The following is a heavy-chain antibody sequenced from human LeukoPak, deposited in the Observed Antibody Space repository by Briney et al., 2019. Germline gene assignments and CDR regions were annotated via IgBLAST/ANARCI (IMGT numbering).Heavy chain of an antibody. D-gene: IGHD2-21*02. CDR1: GGTFSSYA. CDR2: IIPIFSTA. J-gene: IGHJ4*02. CDR3: ARSTLHVVVTANPFDY. V-gene: IGHV1-69*01. Sequence: SVKVSCKASGGTFSSYAISWVRQAPGQGLEWMGGIIPIFSTANYAQKFQGRVTITADESTSTAYMELSSLRSEDTAVYYCARSTLHVVVTANPFDYWGQGTLVTVSS.